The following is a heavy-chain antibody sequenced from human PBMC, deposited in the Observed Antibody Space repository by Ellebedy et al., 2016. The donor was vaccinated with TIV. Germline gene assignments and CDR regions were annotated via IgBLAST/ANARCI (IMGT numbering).Heavy chain of an antibody. D-gene: IGHD6-6*01. J-gene: IGHJ4*02. CDR3: ARDNSSSSNYFDY. V-gene: IGHV3-66*01. CDR1: GFTVSSNY. CDR2: IYSGGST. Sequence: PGGSLRLSCAASGFTVSSNYMSWVRKAPGNGLEWVSVIYSGGSTYYADSVKGRFTISRDNSKNTLYLQMNSLRAEDTAVYYCARDNSSSSNYFDYWGQGTLVTVSS.